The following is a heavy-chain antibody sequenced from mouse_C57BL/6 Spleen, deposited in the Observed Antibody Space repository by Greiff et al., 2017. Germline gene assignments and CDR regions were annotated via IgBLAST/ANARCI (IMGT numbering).Heavy chain of an antibody. V-gene: IGHV1-42*01. Sequence: EVQLQQSGPELVKPGASVKISCKASGYSFTGYYMNWVKQSPEKSLEWIGEINPSTGGTTYNQKFKAKATLTVDKSSSTAYMQLKSLTSEDSAVYYCARYTTVVDHWYFDVWGTGTTVTVSS. CDR1: GYSFTGYY. CDR2: INPSTGGT. D-gene: IGHD1-1*01. CDR3: ARYTTVVDHWYFDV. J-gene: IGHJ1*03.